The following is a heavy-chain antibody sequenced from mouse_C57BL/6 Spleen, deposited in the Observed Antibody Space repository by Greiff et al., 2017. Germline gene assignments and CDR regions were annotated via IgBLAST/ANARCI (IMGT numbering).Heavy chain of an antibody. V-gene: IGHV1-69*01. CDR3: ATRTGKDYFDY. D-gene: IGHD4-1*01. CDR2: IDPSDSYT. J-gene: IGHJ2*01. CDR1: GYTFTSYW. Sequence: QVQLQQPGAELVMPGASVKLSCKASGYTFTSYWMHWVKQRPGQGLEWIGEIDPSDSYTNYNQKFKGKSTLTVDKSSSTAYMQLSSLTSEDSAFYYCATRTGKDYFDYWGQGTTLTVSS.